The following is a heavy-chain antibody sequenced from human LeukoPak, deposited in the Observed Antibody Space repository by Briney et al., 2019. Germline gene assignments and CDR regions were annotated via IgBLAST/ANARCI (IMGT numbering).Heavy chain of an antibody. D-gene: IGHD1-7*01. J-gene: IGHJ4*02. V-gene: IGHV3-21*01. Sequence: GGSLRLSCAASGFTFSSYSMNWVRQAPGKGLEWVSSISSSSSYIYYADSVKGRFTISRDNAKNSLYLQMNSPRAEDTAVYYCARARGTGTTRLDYWGQGTLVTVSS. CDR1: GFTFSSYS. CDR2: ISSSSSYI. CDR3: ARARGTGTTRLDY.